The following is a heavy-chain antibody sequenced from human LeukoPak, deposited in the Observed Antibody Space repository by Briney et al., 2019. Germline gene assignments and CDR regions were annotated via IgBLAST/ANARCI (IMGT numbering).Heavy chain of an antibody. V-gene: IGHV4-59*08. CDR2: IHNSGTT. J-gene: IGHJ4*02. CDR1: GGSISSSY. CDR3: ARQGEQQLVYFDY. D-gene: IGHD6-13*01. Sequence: PSETLSLTCTVSGGSISSSYWSWIRQPPGEGPEWIAYIHNSGTTKYNPSLKSRITISMDTSKNQFSLKLTSVTAADTAVYYCARQGEQQLVYFDYWGQGTLVTVSS.